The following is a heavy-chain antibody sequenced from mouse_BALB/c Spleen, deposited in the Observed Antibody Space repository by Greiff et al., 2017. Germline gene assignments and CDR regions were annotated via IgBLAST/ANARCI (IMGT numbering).Heavy chain of an antibody. Sequence: VKLMESGPGILQPSQTLSLTCSFSGFSLSTSGMGVSWIRQPSGKGLEWLAHIYWDDDKRYNPSLKSRLTISKDTSSNQVFLKITSVDTADTATYYCARRPSDYYGSSPYYYAMDYWGQGTSVTVSS. V-gene: IGHV8-12*01. D-gene: IGHD1-1*01. J-gene: IGHJ4*01. CDR1: GFSLSTSGMG. CDR3: ARRPSDYYGSSPYYYAMDY. CDR2: IYWDDDK.